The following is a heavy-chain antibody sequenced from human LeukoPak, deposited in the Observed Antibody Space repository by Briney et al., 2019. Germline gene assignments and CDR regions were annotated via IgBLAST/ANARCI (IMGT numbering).Heavy chain of an antibody. CDR3: ARGGPQYYYYYYYMDV. Sequence: GGSLRLSCAASGFTFSSYWMHWVRHAPGKGLVWVSSIKSDGSSTSYADSVKGRFTISRDNAKNSLYLQMNSLRDEDTAVYYCARGGPQYYYYYYYMDVWGKGTTVTVSS. CDR1: GFTFSSYW. D-gene: IGHD1-26*01. J-gene: IGHJ6*03. V-gene: IGHV3-74*01. CDR2: IKSDGSST.